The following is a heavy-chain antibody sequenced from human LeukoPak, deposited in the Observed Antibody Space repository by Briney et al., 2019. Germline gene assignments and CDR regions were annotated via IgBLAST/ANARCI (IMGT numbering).Heavy chain of an antibody. J-gene: IGHJ4*02. CDR3: ASRRNFGFDS. Sequence: PGGSLRLSCAASGFTLSSYGMHWVRQAPGKGLEWVAFMRYDGISKYYADSVKGRFTISRDDSKNTLYLQINSLRPEDTALYYCASRRNFGFDSWGQGTLVTVSS. CDR2: MRYDGISK. V-gene: IGHV3-30*02. D-gene: IGHD4-11*01. CDR1: GFTLSSYG.